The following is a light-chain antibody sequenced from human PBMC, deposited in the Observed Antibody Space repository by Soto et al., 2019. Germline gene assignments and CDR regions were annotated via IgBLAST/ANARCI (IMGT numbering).Light chain of an antibody. CDR1: SSNIGRYT. CDR2: SNE. CDR3: SAWDDSLNDWV. J-gene: IGLJ3*02. V-gene: IGLV1-44*01. Sequence: QSVLTQPPSASGTPGQRVTISCSGSSSNIGRYTGKWYRQLPGTAPKLLIGSNEQRPSWVPERFSGSQSGTSASLAISGLQSEDDADYICSAWDDSLNDWVFGGGTKLTVL.